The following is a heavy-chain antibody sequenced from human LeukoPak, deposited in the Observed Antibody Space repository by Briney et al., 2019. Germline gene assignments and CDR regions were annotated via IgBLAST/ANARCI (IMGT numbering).Heavy chain of an antibody. D-gene: IGHD1-26*01. CDR2: INSDGINT. Sequence: GGSLRLSCAASGFTFSNYWMHWVRQAPGKGLVWVSRINSDGINTSYADSVKGRFTISRDNAKNTLNLQMNSLRAEDTAIYYCPKRDVSGSYYFDYWGQGTQVTVSS. J-gene: IGHJ4*02. V-gene: IGHV3-74*01. CDR3: PKRDVSGSYYFDY. CDR1: GFTFSNYW.